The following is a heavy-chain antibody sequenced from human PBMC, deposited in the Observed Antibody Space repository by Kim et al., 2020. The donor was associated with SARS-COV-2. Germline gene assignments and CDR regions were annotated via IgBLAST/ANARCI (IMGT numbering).Heavy chain of an antibody. CDR1: GFTVSSNY. CDR3: ARGSDYVWGSDPRYFDL. D-gene: IGHD3-16*01. CDR2: IYSGGST. J-gene: IGHJ2*01. V-gene: IGHV3-53*01. Sequence: GGSLRLSCAASGFTVSSNYMSWVRQAPGKGLEWVSVIYSGGSTYYADSVKGRFTISRDNSKNTLYLQMNSLRAEDTAVYYCARGSDYVWGSDPRYFDLWGRGTLVTVSS.